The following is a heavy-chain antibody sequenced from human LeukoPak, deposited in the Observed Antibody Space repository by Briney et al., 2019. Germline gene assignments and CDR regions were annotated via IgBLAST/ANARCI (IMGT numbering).Heavy chain of an antibody. CDR2: ISYDGSNK. CDR3: AREKQGTGVDYFDY. CDR1: GFTFSSYA. Sequence: GGSLRLPCAASGFTFSSYAMHWVRQAPGKGLEWVAVISYDGSNKYYADSVKGRFTISRDNSKNTLYLQMNSLRAEDTAVYYCAREKQGTGVDYFDYWGQGTLVTVSS. J-gene: IGHJ4*02. D-gene: IGHD1-1*01. V-gene: IGHV3-30-3*01.